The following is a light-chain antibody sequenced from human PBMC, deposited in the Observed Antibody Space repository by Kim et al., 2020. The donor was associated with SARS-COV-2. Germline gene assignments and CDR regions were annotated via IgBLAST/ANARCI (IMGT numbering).Light chain of an antibody. CDR1: RLGDKA. CDR3: QAWDNYTVI. J-gene: IGLJ2*01. CDR2: QDV. Sequence: GSQGQAATITCSGHRLGDKAASWYQQKSGQPPGLLIYQDVRRPAGIPERFAGSNSVNTAVLTITGSQDMDEADYFCQAWDNYTVIFGGGTQLTVL. V-gene: IGLV3-1*01.